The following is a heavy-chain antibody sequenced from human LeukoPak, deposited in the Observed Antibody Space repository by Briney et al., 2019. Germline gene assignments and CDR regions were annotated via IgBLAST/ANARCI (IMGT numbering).Heavy chain of an antibody. CDR2: INHSGST. CDR1: GGSFSGYY. D-gene: IGHD6-6*01. Sequence: SETLSLTCAVYGGSFSGYYWSWIRQPPGKGLEWIGEINHSGSTNYNPSLKSRVTISVDTSKNQFSLKLGSLTAADTAVYYCAGDRFGSSSSFRAWPDPRGQGTLATVSS. CDR3: AGDRFGSSSSFRAWPDP. V-gene: IGHV4-34*01. J-gene: IGHJ5*02.